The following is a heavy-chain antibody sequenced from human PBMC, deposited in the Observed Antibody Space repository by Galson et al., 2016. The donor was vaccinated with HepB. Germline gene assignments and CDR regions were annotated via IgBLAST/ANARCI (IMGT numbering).Heavy chain of an antibody. CDR2: VYHGGST. D-gene: IGHD6-19*01. J-gene: IGHJ4*02. V-gene: IGHV4-4*02. CDR3: ARGRALYSSGWYPYGKYYFDY. CDR1: GDSISSSKW. Sequence: SETLSLTCTVSGDSISSSKWWTWVRQTPEKGLEWIGEVYHGGSTHYNPSLKGRVIISVDKSTNQFSLKLSSVTAADTAVYYCARGRALYSSGWYPYGKYYFDYWGQGTLVTVSS.